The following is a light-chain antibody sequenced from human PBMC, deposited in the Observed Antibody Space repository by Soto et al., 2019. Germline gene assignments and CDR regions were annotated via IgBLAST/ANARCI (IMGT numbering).Light chain of an antibody. CDR1: QSVRRY. CDR3: RQRSSWPRIT. CDR2: DAS. V-gene: IGKV3-11*01. Sequence: ESMLTQSPATLSLSPGERATLSCRASQSVRRYLAWYQQKPGQAPRLLIYDASNRAPGIPARFSGSGSGTDFTLTISSLEPDDFAVYYCRQRSSWPRITFGQGTRLDIK. J-gene: IGKJ5*01.